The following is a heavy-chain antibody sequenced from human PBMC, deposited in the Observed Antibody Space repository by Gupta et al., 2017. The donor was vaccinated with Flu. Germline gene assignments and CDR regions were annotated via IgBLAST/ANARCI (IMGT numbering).Heavy chain of an antibody. J-gene: IGHJ4*02. CDR3: ARVGPTNWGYVDF. Sequence: FNTYAMSWVRQAPGERLEWVSTISNTGGTTYYADSVKGRFTISRDNSRDTLFLQMSGLKAADTAIYYCARVGPTNWGYVDFWGQGTLVTVSS. D-gene: IGHD7-27*01. V-gene: IGHV3-23*01. CDR1: FNTYA. CDR2: ISNTGGTT.